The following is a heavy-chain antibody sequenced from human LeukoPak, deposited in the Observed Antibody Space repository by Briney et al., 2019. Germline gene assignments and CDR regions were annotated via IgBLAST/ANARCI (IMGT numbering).Heavy chain of an antibody. CDR1: GGTFSSYA. J-gene: IGHJ6*04. CDR2: IIPIFGTA. D-gene: IGHD2-2*01. Sequence: GASVTVSFKASGGTFSSYAISWVRQAPGQGLEWMGGIIPIFGTANYAQKFQGRVTITADKSTSTAYMELSSLRSEDTAVYYCVTDIVVVPAAPDYYYYGMDVWGKGTTVTVSS. V-gene: IGHV1-69*06. CDR3: VTDIVVVPAAPDYYYYGMDV.